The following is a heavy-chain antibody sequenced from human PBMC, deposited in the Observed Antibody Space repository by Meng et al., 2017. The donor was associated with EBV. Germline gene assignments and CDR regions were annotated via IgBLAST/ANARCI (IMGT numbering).Heavy chain of an antibody. Sequence: GQLVQAGAEVKKPGASVKVSCKATGYSFTSYGISGVRQAPGQGLEWMGWISAYNGNTNYAQKLQGRVTMTTDTSTSTAYMELRSLRSDDTAVYYCARDGRLYDTPSPFDYWGQGTLVTVSS. CDR3: ARDGRLYDTPSPFDY. CDR1: GYSFTSYG. D-gene: IGHD3-22*01. CDR2: ISAYNGNT. J-gene: IGHJ4*02. V-gene: IGHV1-18*01.